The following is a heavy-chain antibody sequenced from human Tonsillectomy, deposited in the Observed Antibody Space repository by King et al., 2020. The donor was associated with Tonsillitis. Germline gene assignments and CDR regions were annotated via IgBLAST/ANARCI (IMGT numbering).Heavy chain of an antibody. D-gene: IGHD2-21*02. CDR2: IYHSGST. CDR3: AGLCNGDCYSRFDY. V-gene: IGHV4-38-2*02. Sequence: QLQESGPGLVKPSETLSLTCTVSGYSISSGYYWGWIRQPPGKGLEWLGSIYHSGSTYYNPSLKSRVTISVDTSKNQFSLKLSSVTAADTAVYYCAGLCNGDCYSRFDYWGQGTLVIVSS. CDR1: GYSISSGYY. J-gene: IGHJ4*02.